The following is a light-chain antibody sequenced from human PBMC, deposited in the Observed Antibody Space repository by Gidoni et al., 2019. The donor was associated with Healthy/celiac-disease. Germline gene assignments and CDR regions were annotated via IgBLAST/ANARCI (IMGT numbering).Light chain of an antibody. V-gene: IGLV6-57*02. CDR1: SGSIASNY. CDR2: EDD. CDR3: QSYDSSYVV. J-gene: IGLJ2*01. Sequence: FMLTQPHSVSESPGKTVTISCTGSSGSIASNYVQWYQQRPGSAPTTVIYEDDQRPSGVPDRFSGSIDSSSNSASLTISGLKTEDEAEYYCQSYDSSYVVFGGGTKLTVL.